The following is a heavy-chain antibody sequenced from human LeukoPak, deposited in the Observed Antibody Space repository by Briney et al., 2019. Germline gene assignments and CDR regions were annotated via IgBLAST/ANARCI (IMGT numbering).Heavy chain of an antibody. CDR3: ARLPGIAAV. Sequence: PSETLSLTCTVSGGSTSRYYWSWIRQPPGKRLEWLGYIYYSGSTTYNPSLKSRLTMSVDTSKNQISPKLISLTAADTAVYYCARLPGIAAVWGQGTLVTVSS. J-gene: IGHJ4*02. CDR1: GGSTSRYY. CDR2: IYYSGST. D-gene: IGHD6-13*01. V-gene: IGHV4-59*08.